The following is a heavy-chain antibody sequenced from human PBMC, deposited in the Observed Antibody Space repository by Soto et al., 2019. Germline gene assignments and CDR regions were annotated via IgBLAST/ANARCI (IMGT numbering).Heavy chain of an antibody. CDR2: ISGSGGST. V-gene: IGHV3-23*01. Sequence: EVQLLESGGGLVQPGGSLRLSCAASGFTFSSYAMSWVRQAPGKGLEWVSAISGSGGSTYYADSVKGRFTISRDNSKNTLYLQMNSLRAEDTAVYYCAKDRAYSRRSSGWYGVSPWYFDLWGRGTLVTVSS. CDR1: GFTFSSYA. CDR3: AKDRAYSRRSSGWYGVSPWYFDL. D-gene: IGHD6-19*01. J-gene: IGHJ2*01.